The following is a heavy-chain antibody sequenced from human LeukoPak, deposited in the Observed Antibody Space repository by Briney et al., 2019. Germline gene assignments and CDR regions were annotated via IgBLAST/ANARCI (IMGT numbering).Heavy chain of an antibody. D-gene: IGHD3-22*01. CDR1: GGSISSGGYY. Sequence: SQTLSLTCTVSGGSISSGGYYWSWIRQHPGKGLEWIGYIYHSGSTYYNPSLKSRVTISVDRSKNQFSLKLSSVTAADTAVYYCETQMDPVVDFSSGQNEVFDPWGQGTLVTVSS. CDR3: ETQMDPVVDFSSGQNEVFDP. J-gene: IGHJ5*02. V-gene: IGHV4-31*09. CDR2: IYHSGST.